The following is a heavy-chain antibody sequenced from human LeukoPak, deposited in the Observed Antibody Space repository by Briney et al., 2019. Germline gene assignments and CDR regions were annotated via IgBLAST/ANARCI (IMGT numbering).Heavy chain of an antibody. CDR3: ATGSKGSTSRAPYYYYYMDV. D-gene: IGHD2-2*01. Sequence: GASVKVSCKVSGYTLTELSMHWVRQAPGKGLEWMGGFDPEDGETIYAQKFQGRVTMTEDTSTDTAYMELSSLRSEDTAVYYCATGSKGSTSRAPYYYYYMDVWGKGTTVTVSS. CDR2: FDPEDGET. V-gene: IGHV1-24*01. CDR1: GYTLTELS. J-gene: IGHJ6*03.